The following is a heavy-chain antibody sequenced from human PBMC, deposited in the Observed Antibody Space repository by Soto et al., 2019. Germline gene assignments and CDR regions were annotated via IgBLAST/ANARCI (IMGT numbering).Heavy chain of an antibody. CDR1: GFTFDDYA. Sequence: GGSLRLSCAASGFTFDDYAMHWVRQAPGKGLEWVSGISWNSGSIGYADSVKGRFTISRDNAKNSLYLQMNSLRAEDTALYYCAKCLYDSSGYYYCDAFDIWGQGTIVTVSS. D-gene: IGHD3-22*01. J-gene: IGHJ3*02. V-gene: IGHV3-9*01. CDR3: AKCLYDSSGYYYCDAFDI. CDR2: ISWNSGSI.